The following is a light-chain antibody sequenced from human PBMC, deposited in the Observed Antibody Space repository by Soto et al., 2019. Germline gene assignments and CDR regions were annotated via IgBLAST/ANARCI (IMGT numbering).Light chain of an antibody. Sequence: QSVLTQPPSASGSPGQSVTISCTGTSSDVGGYNYVSWYQQHPGKAPELMIYEVSKRPSGVPDRFSGSKSGNTASLTVSGLQAEDEADYYCSSYAGSNNPYVFGTGTKVTVL. V-gene: IGLV2-8*01. CDR2: EVS. CDR3: SSYAGSNNPYV. J-gene: IGLJ1*01. CDR1: SSDVGGYNY.